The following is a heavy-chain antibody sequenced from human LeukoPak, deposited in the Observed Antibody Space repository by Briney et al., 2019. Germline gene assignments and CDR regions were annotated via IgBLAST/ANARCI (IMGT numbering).Heavy chain of an antibody. CDR2: FYYSGNT. D-gene: IGHD2-2*01. CDR3: SRYGDSSNREFDY. CDR1: SDSISSYY. Sequence: SETLSLTCTVSSDSISSYYWGWIRQPPGKGLEWIASFYYSGNTYYNPSLKSRITISVDTSRNQFSLKLNSVTAADTAVYYCSRYGDSSNREFDYWGQGTLVTVSS. V-gene: IGHV4-39*01. J-gene: IGHJ4*02.